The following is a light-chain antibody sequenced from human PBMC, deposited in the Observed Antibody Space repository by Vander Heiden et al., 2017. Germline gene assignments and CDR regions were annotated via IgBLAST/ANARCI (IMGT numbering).Light chain of an antibody. CDR3: QQVDNYPWT. Sequence: AIQLTQSPSSLSASVGDRVTITCRASQGISSGLAWYKQKPGKAPDLLIYDASSLESGVPSRFSGSGSGTDFTLTISSLQPEDFATYFCQQVDNYPWTFGQGTKVESK. CDR2: DAS. J-gene: IGKJ1*01. CDR1: QGISSG. V-gene: IGKV1D-13*01.